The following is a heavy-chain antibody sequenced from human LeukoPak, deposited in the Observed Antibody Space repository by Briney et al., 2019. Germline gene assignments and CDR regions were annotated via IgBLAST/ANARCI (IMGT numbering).Heavy chain of an antibody. Sequence: ASVKVSCKSSGYTFTGYYMHWVRQAPGQGLEWMGWINPNSGGTNYAQKFQGRVTMTRDTSIRTAYMELSRLRSDDTAVYYCARVIHPDTAIAYNWFDPWGQGTLVTVSS. CDR3: ARVIHPDTAIAYNWFDP. D-gene: IGHD5-18*01. CDR2: INPNSGGT. V-gene: IGHV1-2*02. J-gene: IGHJ5*02. CDR1: GYTFTGYY.